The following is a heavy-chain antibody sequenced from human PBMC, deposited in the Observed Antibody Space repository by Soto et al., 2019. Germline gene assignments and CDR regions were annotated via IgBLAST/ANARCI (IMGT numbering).Heavy chain of an antibody. Sequence: PGGSLRLSCAASGCTFSSYGMHWVRQAPGKGLEWVAVISYDRIHYADSVKGRFTISRDNAENSLYLQMNSLRVEDTAIYYCARDRSSGDYNYWGQGTLVTVSS. CDR1: GCTFSSYG. D-gene: IGHD4-17*01. CDR2: ISYDRI. V-gene: IGHV3-30*03. CDR3: ARDRSSGDYNY. J-gene: IGHJ4*02.